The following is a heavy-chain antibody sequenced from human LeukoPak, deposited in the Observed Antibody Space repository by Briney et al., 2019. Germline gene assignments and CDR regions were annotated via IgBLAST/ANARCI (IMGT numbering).Heavy chain of an antibody. CDR3: ARHRAAAGRSPSRPYYYYYGMDV. V-gene: IGHV4-59*08. CDR2: IYYSGST. D-gene: IGHD6-13*01. J-gene: IGHJ6*02. CDR1: GGSISSYY. Sequence: SETLSLTCTVSGGSISSYYWSWIRQPPGKGLEWIGYIYYSGSTNYNPSLKSRVTISVDTSKNQFSLKLSSVTAADTAVYYCARHRAAAGRSPSRPYYYYYGMDVWGQGTTVTVSS.